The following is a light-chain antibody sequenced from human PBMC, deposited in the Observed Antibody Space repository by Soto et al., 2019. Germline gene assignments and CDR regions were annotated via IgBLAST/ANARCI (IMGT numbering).Light chain of an antibody. V-gene: IGLV2-14*03. CDR1: SSDVGYYNS. CDR2: DVS. J-gene: IGLJ2*01. Sequence: QSALTQPASVSGSPGQSITISCTGTSSDVGYYNSVSWYQRHPGKVPKLIIYDVSSRPSGVSNRFSGFKSGNTASLTISGLQAEYEADYYCSSYPSSETHVLFGGGTKLTVL. CDR3: SSYPSSETHVL.